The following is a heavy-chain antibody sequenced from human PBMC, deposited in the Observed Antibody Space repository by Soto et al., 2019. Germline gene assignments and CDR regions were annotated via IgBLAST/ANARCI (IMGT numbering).Heavy chain of an antibody. CDR2: LTGSGSAP. V-gene: IGHV3-23*01. J-gene: IGHJ4*02. Sequence: EVQLLESGGSLVQPGESLRLSCAASGFNFSFYAMSWVRQAPGKGLEWVSGLTGSGSAPYYAASVDGRFTISRDNSKNTLYLQMNSLRAEDTAIYYCAKGYHWNPGGPDYWGQGTPVTVSS. CDR1: GFNFSFYA. CDR3: AKGYHWNPGGPDY. D-gene: IGHD1-1*01.